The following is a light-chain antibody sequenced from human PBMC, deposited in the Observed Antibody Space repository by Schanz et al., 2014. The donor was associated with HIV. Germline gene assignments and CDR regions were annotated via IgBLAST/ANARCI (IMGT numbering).Light chain of an antibody. J-gene: IGKJ5*01. CDR1: QSVSSSY. CDR2: GAS. V-gene: IGKV3-20*01. Sequence: DIVLTQSPGTLSLSPGERATLSCRTSQSVSSSYLDWYQQKPGQAPRLLIYGASSRATGIPDRFSGSGSGTDFTLTISRLEPEDSAVYYCQQYDSSPQITFGQGTRLEIK. CDR3: QQYDSSPQIT.